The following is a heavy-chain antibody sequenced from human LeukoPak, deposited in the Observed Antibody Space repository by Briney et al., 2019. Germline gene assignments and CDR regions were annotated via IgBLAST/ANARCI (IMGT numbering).Heavy chain of an antibody. CDR3: AGHGITMVRGVDDFDY. CDR2: IYPTGST. J-gene: IGHJ4*02. D-gene: IGHD3-10*01. Sequence: PSETLSLTCTVSGYSISSGYYWGWIRQPPGKGLEWIGNIYPTGSTYYNPSLKSRVTISVDTSKNQFSLKLSSVTAADTAVYYCAGHGITMVRGVDDFDYWGQGTLVTVSS. CDR1: GYSISSGYY. V-gene: IGHV4-38-2*02.